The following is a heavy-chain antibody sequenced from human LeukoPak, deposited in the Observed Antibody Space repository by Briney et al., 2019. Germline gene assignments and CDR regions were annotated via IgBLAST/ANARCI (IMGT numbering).Heavy chain of an antibody. CDR3: ANLAVVVTPDAFDI. CDR1: GFTFDDYA. Sequence: PGGSLRLSCAASGFTFDDYAMHWVRQAPGKGLEWVSGISWNSGSIGYADSVKGRFTISRDNAKSSLYLQMNSLRAEDTALYYCANLAVVVTPDAFDIWGQGTMVTVSS. D-gene: IGHD3-22*01. J-gene: IGHJ3*02. CDR2: ISWNSGSI. V-gene: IGHV3-9*01.